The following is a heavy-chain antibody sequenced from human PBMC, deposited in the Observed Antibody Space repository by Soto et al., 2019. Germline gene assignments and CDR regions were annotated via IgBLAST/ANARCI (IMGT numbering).Heavy chain of an antibody. V-gene: IGHV3-30-3*01. CDR3: ARDRENWPLWFGELST. J-gene: IGHJ5*02. D-gene: IGHD3-10*01. Sequence: GGSLRLSCAASGFTFSSYAMHWVRQAPGKGLEWVAVISYDGSNKYYADSVKGRFTISRDNSKNTLYLQMNSLRAEDTAVYYCARDRENWPLWFGELSTWGQGTLVTVSS. CDR2: ISYDGSNK. CDR1: GFTFSSYA.